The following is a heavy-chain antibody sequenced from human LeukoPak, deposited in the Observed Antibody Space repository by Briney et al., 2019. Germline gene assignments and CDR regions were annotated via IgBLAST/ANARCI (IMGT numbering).Heavy chain of an antibody. CDR1: GYSISSGYY. CDR3: ARKHITYDYVWGSYRRVFDY. D-gene: IGHD3-16*02. CDR2: IYHSGST. J-gene: IGHJ4*02. Sequence: SETLSLTSTVSGYSISSGYYWGWIRPPPGKGLEWIGSIYHSGSTYYNPSLKSRVTISVDTSKNQFSLKLSSVTAADTAVYYCARKHITYDYVWGSYRRVFDYWGQGTLVTVSS. V-gene: IGHV4-38-2*02.